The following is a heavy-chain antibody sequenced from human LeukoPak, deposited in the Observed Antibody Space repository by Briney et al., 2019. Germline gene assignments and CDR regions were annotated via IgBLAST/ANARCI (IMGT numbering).Heavy chain of an antibody. Sequence: GRSLRLSCAASGFTFRSYAMHWVRQAPGKGLEWVAVISYGGSNKYYADPVKGRFTISRDNSKNTLYLQMNSLRAEDTAVYYCARAYSTAAAGTGQFDYWGQGTLVTVSS. V-gene: IGHV3-30-3*01. CDR3: ARAYSTAAAGTGQFDY. J-gene: IGHJ4*02. CDR2: ISYGGSNK. CDR1: GFTFRSYA. D-gene: IGHD6-13*01.